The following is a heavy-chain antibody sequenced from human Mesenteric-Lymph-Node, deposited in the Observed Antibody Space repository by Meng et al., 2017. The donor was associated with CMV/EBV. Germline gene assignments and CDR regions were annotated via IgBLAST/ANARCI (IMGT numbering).Heavy chain of an antibody. CDR1: GFILSSYG. CDR2: IHGGGSGNT. CDR3: ARGGGELLTDY. J-gene: IGHJ4*02. Sequence: ETLSLTCVASGFILSSYGMSWVRQAPGKGLEWVSGIHGGGSGNTYYGDSVKGRFTISRDNSKNTLYLEMSSLRAEDTAVYYCARGGGELLTDYWGQGTLVTVSS. V-gene: IGHV3-23*03. D-gene: IGHD1-26*01.